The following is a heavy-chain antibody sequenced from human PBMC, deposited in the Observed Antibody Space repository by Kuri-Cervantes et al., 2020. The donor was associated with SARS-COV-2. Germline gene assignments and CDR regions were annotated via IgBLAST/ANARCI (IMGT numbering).Heavy chain of an antibody. CDR1: GYTFTSYA. CDR2: INAGNGNT. Sequence: ASVKVSCKASGYTFTSYAMHWVRQAPGQRLEWMGWINAGNGNTKYSQKFQGRVTITRDTSASTAYMELSSLRSEDTAVYYCARGRGQLWGYYYMDVWGKGTTVTVSS. J-gene: IGHJ6*03. D-gene: IGHD5-18*01. V-gene: IGHV1-3*01. CDR3: ARGRGQLWGYYYMDV.